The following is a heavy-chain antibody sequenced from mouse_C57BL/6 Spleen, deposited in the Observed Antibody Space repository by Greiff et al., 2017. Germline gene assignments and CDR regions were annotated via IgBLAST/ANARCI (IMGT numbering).Heavy chain of an antibody. CDR3: ARYRGITPYYFDY. CDR2: IRNKANGYTT. V-gene: IGHV7-3*01. D-gene: IGHD1-1*01. Sequence: EVKLMESGGGLVQPGGSLSLSCAASGFTFTDYYMSWVRQPPGKALEWLGFIRNKANGYTTEYSASVKGRFTISRDNSQSILYLQMNALRAEDSATYYCARYRGITPYYFDYWGQGTTLTVSS. J-gene: IGHJ2*01. CDR1: GFTFTDYY.